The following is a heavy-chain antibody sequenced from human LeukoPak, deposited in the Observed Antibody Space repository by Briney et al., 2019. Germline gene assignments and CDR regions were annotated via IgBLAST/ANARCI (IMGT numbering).Heavy chain of an antibody. D-gene: IGHD3-3*01. CDR3: ARAFYDFWSGYSDKFDY. CDR2: INSDGSST. Sequence: GGSLRLSCAASGFTFSSYWMHWVRQAPGKGLVWVSRINSDGSSTSYADSVKGRFTISRDNAKNTLYLQMNSLRAEDTAVYYCARAFYDFWSGYSDKFDYWGQGTLVTVSS. J-gene: IGHJ4*02. CDR1: GFTFSSYW. V-gene: IGHV3-74*01.